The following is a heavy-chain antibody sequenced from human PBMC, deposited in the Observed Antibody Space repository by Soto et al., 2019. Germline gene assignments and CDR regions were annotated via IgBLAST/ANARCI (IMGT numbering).Heavy chain of an antibody. D-gene: IGHD3-22*01. V-gene: IGHV3-53*01. CDR2: IYSGGST. CDR1: GFTVSSNY. CDR3: ARALGSGYYFDY. J-gene: IGHJ4*02. Sequence: GGSLRLSCAASGFTVSSNYMSWVRQAPGKGLEWVSVIYSGGSTYYADSEKGRFTISRDNSKNTLYLQMNSLRAEDTAVYYCARALGSGYYFDYWGQGTLVTGSS.